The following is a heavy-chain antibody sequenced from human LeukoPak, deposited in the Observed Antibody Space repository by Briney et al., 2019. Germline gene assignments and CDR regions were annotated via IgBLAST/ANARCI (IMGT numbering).Heavy chain of an antibody. J-gene: IGHJ4*02. CDR1: GYTFTSYD. Sequence: ASVKVSCKASGYTFTSYDINWVRQATGQGLEWMGWMNPNSGNTGYAQKFQGRVTMTRNTSISTAYTELSSLRSEDTAVYYCARGSEWELLWIDYWGQGTLVTVSS. D-gene: IGHD1-26*01. V-gene: IGHV1-8*01. CDR3: ARGSEWELLWIDY. CDR2: MNPNSGNT.